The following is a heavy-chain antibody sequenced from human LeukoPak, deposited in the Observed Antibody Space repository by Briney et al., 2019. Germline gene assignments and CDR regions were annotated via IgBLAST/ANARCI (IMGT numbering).Heavy chain of an antibody. V-gene: IGHV1-46*01. CDR2: INPSGGST. CDR1: GYAFTSYY. J-gene: IGHJ5*02. Sequence: ASVKVSCKASGYAFTSYYMHWVRQAPGQGLEWMGIINPSGGSTSYAQKFQGRVTMTRDTSTSTVYMELSSLRSEDTAVYYCARDRGDYYDSSGYYYWFDPWGQGTLVTVSS. D-gene: IGHD3-22*01. CDR3: ARDRGDYYDSSGYYYWFDP.